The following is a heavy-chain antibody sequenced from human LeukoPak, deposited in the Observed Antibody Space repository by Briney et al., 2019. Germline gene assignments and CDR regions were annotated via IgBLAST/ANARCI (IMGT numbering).Heavy chain of an antibody. J-gene: IGHJ4*02. CDR2: IYYSGST. V-gene: IGHV4-31*03. Sequence: SQTLSLTCTVSGGSISSGGYYWSWIRQHPGKGLEWIGYIYYSGSTYYNPSLKSRVTLSVDTSKNQFSLKLSSVTAADTAVYYCARYADREGSFDYWGQGTLVTVSS. CDR1: GGSISSGGYY. CDR3: ARYADREGSFDY. D-gene: IGHD3-10*01.